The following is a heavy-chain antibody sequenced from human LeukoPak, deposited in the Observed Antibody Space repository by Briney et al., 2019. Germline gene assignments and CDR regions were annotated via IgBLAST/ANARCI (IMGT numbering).Heavy chain of an antibody. Sequence: ETLSLTCAVYSGSFSGYYWSWIRQPPGKGLEWVATIKQDGSEKHYVDSVKGRFNISRDNIKNSLYLQMNSLRVEDTAVYYCARYGGNFYWDFDYWGQGTLVTVSS. J-gene: IGHJ4*02. CDR1: SGSFSGYY. V-gene: IGHV3-7*01. D-gene: IGHD4-23*01. CDR2: IKQDGSEK. CDR3: ARYGGNFYWDFDY.